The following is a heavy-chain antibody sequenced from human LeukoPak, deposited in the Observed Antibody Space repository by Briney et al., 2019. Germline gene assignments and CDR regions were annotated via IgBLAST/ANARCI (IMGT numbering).Heavy chain of an antibody. Sequence: GASVKVSCKASGYTFTSYYMHWVRQAPGQGLEWMGIINPSGGSTSYARKFQGRVTMTRDMSTSTVYMELSSLRSEDTAVYYCARDITVGAPKTGYFDYWGQGTLVTVSS. D-gene: IGHD1-26*01. CDR2: INPSGGST. CDR1: GYTFTSYY. J-gene: IGHJ4*02. CDR3: ARDITVGAPKTGYFDY. V-gene: IGHV1-46*01.